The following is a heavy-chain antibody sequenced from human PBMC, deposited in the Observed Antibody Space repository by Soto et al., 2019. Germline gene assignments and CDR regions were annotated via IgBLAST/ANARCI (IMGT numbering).Heavy chain of an antibody. V-gene: IGHV1-18*01. CDR3: ARAGYCSGGSCYYYYYGMDV. J-gene: IGHJ6*02. CDR2: ISAYNGNT. CDR1: GYTFTSYG. D-gene: IGHD2-15*01. Sequence: ASVKVSCKASGYTFTSYGISWVRQAPGQGLEWMGWISAYNGNTNYAQKFQGRVTITADESTSTAYMELSSLRSEDTAVYYCARAGYCSGGSCYYYYYGMDVWGQGTTVTVSS.